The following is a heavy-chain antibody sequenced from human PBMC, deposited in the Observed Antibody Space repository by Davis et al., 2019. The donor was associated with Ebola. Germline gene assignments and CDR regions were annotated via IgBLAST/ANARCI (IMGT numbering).Heavy chain of an antibody. V-gene: IGHV1-18*01. D-gene: IGHD1-1*01. J-gene: IGHJ4*02. CDR1: GYSFTDDG. Sequence: ASVKVSCKASGYSFTDDGISWVRQAPGQGLEWMGWISTYNGNTNYAQKVQGRITMTTDTSTSTAYMELRSLRSDDTARYYCARDVRGITGPSEYWGQGTLVSVSS. CDR3: ARDVRGITGPSEY. CDR2: ISTYNGNT.